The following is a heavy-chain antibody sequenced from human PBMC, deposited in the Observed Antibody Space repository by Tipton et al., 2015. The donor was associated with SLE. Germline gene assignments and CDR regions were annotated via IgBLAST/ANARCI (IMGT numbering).Heavy chain of an antibody. CDR1: GGSISSGDYY. J-gene: IGHJ3*02. CDR2: IYYSGSI. V-gene: IGHV4-61*08. Sequence: TLSLTCAVSGGSISSGDYYWSWIRQPPGKGLEWIGYIYYSGSINYNPSLKSRVTISVDTSKNQFSLKLSSVTAADTAVYYCAREWGDAFDIWGQGTMVTVSS. CDR3: AREWGDAFDI. D-gene: IGHD3-16*01.